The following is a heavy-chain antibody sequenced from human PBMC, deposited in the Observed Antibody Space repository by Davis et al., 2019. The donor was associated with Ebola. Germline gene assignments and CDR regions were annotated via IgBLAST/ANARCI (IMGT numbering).Heavy chain of an antibody. V-gene: IGHV4-39*01. CDR3: ARQPTGYYYDSSGYHTTGWYFDL. CDR2: IYSSGST. J-gene: IGHJ2*01. CDR1: GDSMTSRGYF. D-gene: IGHD3-22*01. Sequence: SETLSLTCSVSGDSMTSRGYFWGWLRQPPGKNLEYIGSIYSSGSTYYNPSLKSRVTISVDTSKNQFSLKLSSVTAADTAVYYCARQPTGYYYDSSGYHTTGWYFDLWGRGTLVTVSS.